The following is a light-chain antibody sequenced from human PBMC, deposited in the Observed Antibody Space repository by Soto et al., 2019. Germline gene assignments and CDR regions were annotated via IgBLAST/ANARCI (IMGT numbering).Light chain of an antibody. CDR1: QTISSW. Sequence: DIQMTQSPSTLSGSVGDRVTITCRASQTISSWLAWNQQKPGKAPKLLIYKASTLKSGVPSRFSGSGSGTEFTLTISSLQPDDFATYYCQHYNSYSEAFGQGTRWISN. V-gene: IGKV1-5*03. CDR3: QHYNSYSEA. J-gene: IGKJ1*01. CDR2: KAS.